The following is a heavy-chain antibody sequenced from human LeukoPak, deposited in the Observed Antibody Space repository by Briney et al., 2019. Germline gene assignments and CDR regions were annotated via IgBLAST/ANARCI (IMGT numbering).Heavy chain of an antibody. CDR2: IYSVGTT. V-gene: IGHV3-53*05. CDR1: GFTVSSNY. CDR3: ARDRGKNFDY. Sequence: GGSLRLSCAASGFTVSSNYMSWVRQAPEKGLEWVSVIYSVGTTYYADSVKGRFTISRDNSKNTLYLQMNSLRAEDTAVYYCARDRGKNFDYWGQGTLVTVSS. J-gene: IGHJ4*02.